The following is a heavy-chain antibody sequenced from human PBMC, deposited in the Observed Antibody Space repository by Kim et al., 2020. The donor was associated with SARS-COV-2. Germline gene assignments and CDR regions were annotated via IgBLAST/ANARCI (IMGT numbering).Heavy chain of an antibody. J-gene: IGHJ4*01. CDR1: GVSISSGGYY. D-gene: IGHD3-3*02. Sequence: SETLSLTCTVSGVSISSGGYYWSWIRQHSGKGLEWIGYIYYSGSTYYNPSLKRRVTIRVDTSKNQFTLKLSPVTAADTADYYCASGRNTIFGVVTHFNY. CDR2: IYYSGST. V-gene: IGHV4-31*03. CDR3: ASGRNTIFGVVTHFNY.